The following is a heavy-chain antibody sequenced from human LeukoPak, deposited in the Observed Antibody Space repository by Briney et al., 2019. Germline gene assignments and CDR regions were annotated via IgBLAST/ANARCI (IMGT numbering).Heavy chain of an antibody. V-gene: IGHV3-53*01. J-gene: IGHJ3*01. CDR3: ARDLLNRGDGFDL. D-gene: IGHD1-14*01. CDR1: GFTVSSNY. CDR2: IYSGGST. Sequence: PGGSLRLSCAASGFTVSSNYMSWVRQAPGKGLEWVSVIYSGGSTYYADSVKGRFTISRDNSKNTLYLQMNSLRAEDTAVYYCARDLLNRGDGFDLWGQGTMVTVSS.